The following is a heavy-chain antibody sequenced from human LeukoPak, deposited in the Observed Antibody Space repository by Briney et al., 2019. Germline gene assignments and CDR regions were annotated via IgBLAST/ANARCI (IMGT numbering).Heavy chain of an antibody. CDR1: RYTLSSYV. V-gene: IGHV1-18*01. Sequence: ASLKVSSKGSRYTLSSYVICSGRHAPGQGREWGGWVSAYNGNTNYTQKLQGRVTMTTDTSTSTAYMELRSLRSDDTAVYYCARDFPLVVGATTDYFDYWGQGTLVTVSS. CDR2: VSAYNGNT. D-gene: IGHD1-26*01. CDR3: ARDFPLVVGATTDYFDY. J-gene: IGHJ4*02.